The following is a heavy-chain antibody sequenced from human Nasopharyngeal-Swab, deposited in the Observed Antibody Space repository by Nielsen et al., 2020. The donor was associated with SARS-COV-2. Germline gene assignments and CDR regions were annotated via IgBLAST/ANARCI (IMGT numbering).Heavy chain of an antibody. CDR3: ARVRGVRNIVVVVAAAFDY. D-gene: IGHD2-15*01. CDR1: GGSISSGGYY. J-gene: IGHJ4*01. Sequence: SETLSLTCAVSGGSISSGGYYWSWIRQPPGKGLECIGYIYYSGSPYYNPSLKSRVTISVDTSKNQFSLKLSSVTAADTAVYYCARVRGVRNIVVVVAAAFDYWGHGTLVTVSS. CDR2: IYYSGSP. V-gene: IGHV4-30-4*01.